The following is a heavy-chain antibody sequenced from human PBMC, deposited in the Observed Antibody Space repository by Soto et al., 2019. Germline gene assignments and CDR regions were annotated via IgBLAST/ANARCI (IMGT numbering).Heavy chain of an antibody. CDR3: AEMGYNRGWYGDRVFQH. V-gene: IGHV3-23*01. J-gene: IGHJ1*01. CDR2: ISGSGYST. Sequence: EVQLLESGGGLVQPGGSLRLSCAASGFTLSSYAMNWVRQAPGKGLEWVSGISGSGYSTYYADSVKGRFTFSRDTSKNTLYLHMNSLRAEDTAVYYCAEMGYNRGWYGDRVFQHWGQGTLVTVSS. CDR1: GFTLSSYA. D-gene: IGHD6-19*01.